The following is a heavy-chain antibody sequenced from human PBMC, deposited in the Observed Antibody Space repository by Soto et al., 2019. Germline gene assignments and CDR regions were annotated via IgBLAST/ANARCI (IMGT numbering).Heavy chain of an antibody. D-gene: IGHD3-22*01. CDR2: IYPGDSDT. Sequence: GESLKISCKGSGYSFTSYWIGWVRQMPGKGLEWMGIIYPGDSDTRYGPSFQGQVTISADKSISTAYLQWSSLKASDTAMYYCARLVHSRYYYDSSGYYYDYGMDVWGQGTTVTVSS. J-gene: IGHJ6*02. CDR1: GYSFTSYW. CDR3: ARLVHSRYYYDSSGYYYDYGMDV. V-gene: IGHV5-51*01.